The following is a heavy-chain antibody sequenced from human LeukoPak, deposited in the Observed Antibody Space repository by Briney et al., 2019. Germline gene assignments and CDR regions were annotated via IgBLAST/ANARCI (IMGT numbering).Heavy chain of an antibody. CDR3: VRHSRAWRVDY. CDR2: INHSGST. D-gene: IGHD6-19*01. CDR1: GGSFSGYY. Sequence: SETLSLTCAVYGGSFSGYYWSWIRQPPGKGLEWIGEINHSGSTNYNPSLKSRVTISVDTSENQFSLKLSSVTAADTAVYYCVRHSRAWRVDYWGQGTLVTVSS. J-gene: IGHJ4*02. V-gene: IGHV4-34*01.